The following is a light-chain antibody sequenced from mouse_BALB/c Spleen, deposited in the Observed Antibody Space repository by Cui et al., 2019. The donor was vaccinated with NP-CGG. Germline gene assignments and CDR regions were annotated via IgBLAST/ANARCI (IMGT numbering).Light chain of an antibody. J-gene: IGLJ1*01. CDR2: GTN. CDR3: ALWYSNHWV. V-gene: IGLV1*01. CDR1: TGAVTTINY. Sequence: QAVVTQESALPTPPGSTVTLPCRSRTGAVTTINYANWVQEKPDHVLTGLIGGTNNRAPGVPARFSGYLIGDKAALTITGAQTEDEAIYFCALWYSNHWVFGGGTKLTVL.